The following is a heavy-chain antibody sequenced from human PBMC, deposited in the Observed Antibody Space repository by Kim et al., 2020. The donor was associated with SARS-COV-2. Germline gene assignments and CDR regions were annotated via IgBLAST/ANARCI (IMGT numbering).Heavy chain of an antibody. D-gene: IGHD5-18*01. CDR3: AKVVHANGGHVDTATEYYFDY. CDR2: ISWNSGSI. J-gene: IGHJ4*02. Sequence: GGSLRLSCAASGFTFDDYAMHWVRQAPGKGLEWVSGISWNSGSIGYADSVKGRFTISRDNAKNSLYLQMNSLRAEDTALYYCAKVVHANGGHVDTATEYYFDYWGQGTLVTVSS. V-gene: IGHV3-9*01. CDR1: GFTFDDYA.